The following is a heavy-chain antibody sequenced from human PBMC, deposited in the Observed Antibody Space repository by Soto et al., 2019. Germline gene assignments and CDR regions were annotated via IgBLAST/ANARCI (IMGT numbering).Heavy chain of an antibody. D-gene: IGHD6-6*01. CDR1: GGSISSSSYY. Sequence: QLQLQESGPGLVKPSETLSLTCTVSGGSISSSSYYWGWIRQPPGKGLEWIGSIYYSGSTYYNPSLNSRVTISVDTSKNQFSLKLSSVTAADTAVYYCARLEYLGPPPYYYYYYMDVWGKGTTVTVSS. J-gene: IGHJ6*03. CDR3: ARLEYLGPPPYYYYYYMDV. CDR2: IYYSGST. V-gene: IGHV4-39*01.